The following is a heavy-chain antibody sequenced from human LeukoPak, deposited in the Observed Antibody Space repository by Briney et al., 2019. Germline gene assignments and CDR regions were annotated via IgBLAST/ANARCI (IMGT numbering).Heavy chain of an antibody. Sequence: GSLRPSCEASGFTFSTYWMTWVRQAPGKGLEWVANIKQDGSEKYYVDSVKGRFTISRDNAKSSLYLQMNSLRGEDTAVYYCARDSSPDYYDGSGYGYWGQGTLVTVSS. D-gene: IGHD3-22*01. V-gene: IGHV3-7*05. J-gene: IGHJ4*02. CDR2: IKQDGSEK. CDR1: GFTFSTYW. CDR3: ARDSSPDYYDGSGYGY.